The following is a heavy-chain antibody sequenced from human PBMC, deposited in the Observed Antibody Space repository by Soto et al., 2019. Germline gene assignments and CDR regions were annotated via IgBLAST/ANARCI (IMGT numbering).Heavy chain of an antibody. CDR2: ISYDGSNK. CDR3: AKGSSDSDFWSGYLRWYYFDY. CDR1: GFTFSTYG. Sequence: ESGGGVVQPGRSLRLSCAASGFTFSTYGMHWVRQAPGKGLAWVAVISYDGSNKYYVDSVKGRFTISRDNSKNTLYLQMNSLRPEDTAVYYCAKGSSDSDFWSGYLRWYYFDYWGQGTLVTVSS. V-gene: IGHV3-30*18. D-gene: IGHD3-3*01. J-gene: IGHJ4*02.